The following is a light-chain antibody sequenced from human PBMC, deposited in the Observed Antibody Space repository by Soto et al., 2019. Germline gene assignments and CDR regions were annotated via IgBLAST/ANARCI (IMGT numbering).Light chain of an antibody. J-gene: IGLJ3*02. Sequence: QSALTQPRSVSGSPGQSVTISCTGTSSDVGGYNSVSWYQQHPGKAPKLMIYDVSKRPSGVPDRFSGSKSGNTASLTISGLQAEDEADYYCCSYAGSYSVMFGGGTKLTV. V-gene: IGLV2-11*01. CDR1: SSDVGGYNS. CDR3: CSYAGSYSVM. CDR2: DVS.